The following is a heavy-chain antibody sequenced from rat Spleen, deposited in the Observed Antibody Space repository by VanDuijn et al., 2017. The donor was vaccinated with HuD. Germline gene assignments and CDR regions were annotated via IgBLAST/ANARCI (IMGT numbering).Heavy chain of an antibody. J-gene: IGHJ2*01. Sequence: EVQLVESGGGLVQPGRSMKLSCAASGVTFSNYGMAWVRQAPKKGLEWVASISSGGGGTYYPDSVKGRFTISRDNAKSTLYLQMNDLRSEDTATYYCTRGTYFRHWGQGVMVTVSS. CDR2: ISSGGGGT. V-gene: IGHV5-25*01. D-gene: IGHD4-6*01. CDR3: TRGTYFRH. CDR1: GVTFSNYG.